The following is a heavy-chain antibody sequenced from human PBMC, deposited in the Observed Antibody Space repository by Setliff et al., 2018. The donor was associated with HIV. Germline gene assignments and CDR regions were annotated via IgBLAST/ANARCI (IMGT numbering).Heavy chain of an antibody. CDR3: TRAPGGGKDYFAY. V-gene: IGHV4-4*02. J-gene: IGHJ4*02. Sequence: SETLSLTCAVSGGSVSDDKWWDWVRQPPGKGLEWIGEIYHTGRTNYDSSLKSRVTMSVDKTKNEFSLKMTSVTAADTAVYYCTRAPGGGKDYFAYWGRGILVTVSS. CDR2: IYHTGRT. CDR1: GGSVSDDKW. D-gene: IGHD3-16*01.